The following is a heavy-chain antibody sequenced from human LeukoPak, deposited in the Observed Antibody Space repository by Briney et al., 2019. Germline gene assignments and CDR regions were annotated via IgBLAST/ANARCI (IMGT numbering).Heavy chain of an antibody. J-gene: IGHJ4*02. CDR3: ATQVGATPYFDY. V-gene: IGHV3-23*01. CDR1: GFTFSSYA. CDR2: ISGSGGST. D-gene: IGHD1-26*01. Sequence: GGSLRLSCAASGFTFSSYAMSWVRQAPGKGLEWVSAISGSGGSTYYADSVEGRFTISRDNSKNTLYLQMNSLRAEDTAVYYCATQVGATPYFDYWGQGTLVTVSS.